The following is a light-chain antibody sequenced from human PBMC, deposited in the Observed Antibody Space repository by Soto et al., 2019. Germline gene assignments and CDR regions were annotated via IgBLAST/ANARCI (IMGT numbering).Light chain of an antibody. CDR1: QSVSSNF. V-gene: IGKV3-20*01. CDR2: GAS. CDR3: QQYGSSPT. J-gene: IGKJ1*01. Sequence: EIVLTQSPGTLSSSPGERATLSCRASQSVSSNFLAWYQQKPGQTPRLLIYGASSRATGIPDRFSGSGSGTDFSLTISRLEPGDFAVYYCQQYGSSPTFGQGTKVEMK.